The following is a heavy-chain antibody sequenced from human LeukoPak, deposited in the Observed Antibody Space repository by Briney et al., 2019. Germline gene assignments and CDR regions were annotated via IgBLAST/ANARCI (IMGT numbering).Heavy chain of an antibody. CDR2: IRYDGSDK. CDR1: GFTFSSYG. Sequence: GGSLRLFCAASGFTFSSYGMHWVRQAPGKGLEWVAVIRYDGSDKYYADSVKCRFTISRDNSKNTLYLQMNSLRAEDTAVYYCVRVAGTDATFDYWGEGSLVSVSS. V-gene: IGHV3-33*01. J-gene: IGHJ4*02. CDR3: VRVAGTDATFDY. D-gene: IGHD1-1*01.